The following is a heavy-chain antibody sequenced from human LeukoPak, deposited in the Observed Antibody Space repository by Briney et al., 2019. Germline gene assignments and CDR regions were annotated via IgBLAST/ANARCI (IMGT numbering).Heavy chain of an antibody. CDR1: GFTFSSYW. D-gene: IGHD1-26*01. Sequence: GGSLRPSCAASGFTFSSYWMHWVRQAPGKGLVWVSHINSDGSITNYADSVKGRFTISRDNAKNTLYLQMNSLKAEDTAVYYCARDTVIPYSQVGTTKDWGQGTLVTVSS. J-gene: IGHJ4*02. CDR2: INSDGSIT. CDR3: ARDTVIPYSQVGTTKD. V-gene: IGHV3-74*01.